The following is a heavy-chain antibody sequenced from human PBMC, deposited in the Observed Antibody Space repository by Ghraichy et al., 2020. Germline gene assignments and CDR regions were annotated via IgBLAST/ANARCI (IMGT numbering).Heavy chain of an antibody. D-gene: IGHD1-7*01. Sequence: SGPTLVKPTETLTLTCTVSGFSLSNARMGVSWIRQPAGKALEWLAHIFSNDEKSYSTSLKSRLTISKDTSKSQVVLTMTNMDPVDTATYYCARIPRTTYWFDPWGQGTLVTVSS. V-gene: IGHV2-26*01. CDR2: IFSNDEK. CDR1: GFSLSNARMG. CDR3: ARIPRTTYWFDP. J-gene: IGHJ5*02.